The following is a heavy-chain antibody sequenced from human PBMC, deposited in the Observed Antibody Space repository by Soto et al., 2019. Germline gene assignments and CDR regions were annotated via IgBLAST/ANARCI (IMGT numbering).Heavy chain of an antibody. J-gene: IGHJ1*01. CDR1: GFTFSSYA. V-gene: IGHV3-23*01. Sequence: EVQLLESGGGLVQPGGSLRLSCAASGFTFSSYAMRWVRQAPGKGLEWVSAISGSGGSTYYADSVKGRFTISRDNSKNTLYLQMNSVRAEDTAVYYCAREGHSSGWYRYFQHWGQGTLVTVCS. CDR3: AREGHSSGWYRYFQH. D-gene: IGHD6-19*01. CDR2: ISGSGGST.